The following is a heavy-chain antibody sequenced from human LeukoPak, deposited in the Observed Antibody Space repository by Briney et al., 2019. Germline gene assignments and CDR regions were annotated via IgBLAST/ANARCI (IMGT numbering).Heavy chain of an antibody. D-gene: IGHD3-3*01. V-gene: IGHV3-7*01. CDR3: ARDRDFWSGPIGY. J-gene: IGHJ4*02. CDR1: GFAFSTYW. Sequence: GGSLRLSCAASGFAFSTYWMDWVRQAPGKGLEWVGNINQDGSVKHYVDSVRGRFTISRDNARNSLYLQMNSLRAEDTAVYYCARDRDFWSGPIGYWGQGTLVTVSS. CDR2: INQDGSVK.